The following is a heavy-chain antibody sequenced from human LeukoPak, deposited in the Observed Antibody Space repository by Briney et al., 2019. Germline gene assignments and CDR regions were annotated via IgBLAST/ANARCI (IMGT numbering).Heavy chain of an antibody. CDR2: ISYDGSNK. J-gene: IGHJ6*02. CDR1: GFTFSSYG. V-gene: IGHV3-30*18. D-gene: IGHD3-22*01. CDR3: AKDRITMIVVVPFYGMDV. Sequence: GRSLRLSCAASGFTFSSYGIHWVRQAPGKGLEWVAVISYDGSNKYYADSVKGRLTISRDNSKNTVYLQMDSLRAEDTAVYYCAKDRITMIVVVPFYGMDVWGQGTTVTVSS.